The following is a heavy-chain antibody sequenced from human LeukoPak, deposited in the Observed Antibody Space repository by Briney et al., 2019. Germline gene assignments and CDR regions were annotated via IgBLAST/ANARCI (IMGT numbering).Heavy chain of an antibody. Sequence: GGSLRLSCAASGFTFSDYYMSWIRQAPGKGLEWVSYISSSGSTTYYADSVKGRFTISRDNAKNSLYLQMNSLRAEDTAVYYCARVSNSGFLEWSIDYGMDVWGQGTTVTVSS. CDR1: GFTFSDYY. D-gene: IGHD3-3*01. V-gene: IGHV3-11*01. J-gene: IGHJ6*02. CDR2: ISSSGSTT. CDR3: ARVSNSGFLEWSIDYGMDV.